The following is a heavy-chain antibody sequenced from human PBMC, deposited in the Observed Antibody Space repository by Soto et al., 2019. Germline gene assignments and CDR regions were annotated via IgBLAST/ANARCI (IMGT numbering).Heavy chain of an antibody. V-gene: IGHV3-11*05. D-gene: IGHD3-10*01. CDR2: ISSTSFYT. CDR3: ARDAYGSGSYPDY. CDR1: GFTFSDYY. J-gene: IGHJ4*02. Sequence: QVQLVESGGXLVXXXXXLRLSCAASGFTFSDYYINWIRQAPGKGLEWVSYISSTSFYTNYADSVKGRFTISRDNAKNSLYLQMNRLRAEDTAVYYCARDAYGSGSYPDYWGQGTLVTVSS.